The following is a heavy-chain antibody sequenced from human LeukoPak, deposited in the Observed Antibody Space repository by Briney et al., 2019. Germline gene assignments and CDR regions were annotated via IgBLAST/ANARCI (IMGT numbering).Heavy chain of an antibody. D-gene: IGHD1-26*01. CDR3: ARSRAFNSGAFDP. V-gene: IGHV6-1*01. CDR1: GDSVSSNSVT. J-gene: IGHJ5*02. CDR2: TYYRSTWYN. Sequence: SQTLSLTCAISGDSVSSNSVTWNWIRQSPSRGLEWLGRTYYRSTWYNDYAVSVRGRITVNPDTSKNQFSLHLNSVTAADTAVYYCARSRAFNSGAFDPWGQGSLVTVSS.